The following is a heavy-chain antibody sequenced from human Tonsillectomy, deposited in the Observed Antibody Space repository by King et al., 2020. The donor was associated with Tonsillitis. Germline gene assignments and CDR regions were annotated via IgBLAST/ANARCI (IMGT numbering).Heavy chain of an antibody. J-gene: IGHJ3*02. CDR2: IKQDGSEE. D-gene: IGHD5-12*01. V-gene: IGHV3-7*01. CDR1: GFSFRTYW. Sequence: VQLVESGGGLVQPGGSLRLSCVASGFSFRTYWMSWVRQAPGKGLEWVANIKQDGSEEDYVDSVKGRFTISRDNAKNSVYLQMNSLRGEDTAVYYCARLQWLRIDCVNIWGGGTRAAVS. CDR3: ARLQWLRIDCVNI.